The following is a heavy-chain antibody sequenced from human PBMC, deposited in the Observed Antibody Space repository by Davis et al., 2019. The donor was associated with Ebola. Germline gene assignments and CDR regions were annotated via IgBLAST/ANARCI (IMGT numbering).Heavy chain of an antibody. CDR1: GGTFSSYA. V-gene: IGHV1-69*13. CDR2: IIPIFGTA. D-gene: IGHD3-22*01. J-gene: IGHJ4*02. Sequence: SVKVSCKASGGTFSSYAISWVRQAPGQGLEWMGGIIPIFGTANYAQKFQGRVTITADESTSTAYMELSSLRSEDTAVYYCARDRGGSGYYDSSGYYYDYWGQGTLVTVSS. CDR3: ARDRGGSGYYDSSGYYYDY.